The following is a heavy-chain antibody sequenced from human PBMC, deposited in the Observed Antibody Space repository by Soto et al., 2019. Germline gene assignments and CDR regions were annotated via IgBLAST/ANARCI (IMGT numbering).Heavy chain of an antibody. D-gene: IGHD1-1*01. CDR1: GDSSSTSTYS. Sequence: SETLSLTCSSSGDSSSTSTYSWSWIRQPPGKALEWVGFIYRSGVTSYNPSLKSRVSISLDTSNNQCSLKLGSVTAADTAVYYCARVGANWNYDYYGMDVWGQGTTVTVSS. CDR3: ARVGANWNYDYYGMDV. V-gene: IGHV4-30-2*05. CDR2: IYRSGVT. J-gene: IGHJ6*02.